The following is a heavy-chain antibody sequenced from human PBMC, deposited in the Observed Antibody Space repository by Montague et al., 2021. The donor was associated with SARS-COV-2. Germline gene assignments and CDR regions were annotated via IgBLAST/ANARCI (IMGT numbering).Heavy chain of an antibody. CDR2: INQSGST. Sequence: SETLSLTCAVYGGSFSDSHWSWLRQPPGKGLEWIGEINQSGSTKYNPSLKSRVTISVDASKNQFSLKLSSLTAADTAVYYCARGQSGITMIVVAILGVEFYFDIWGQGTLVTVSS. J-gene: IGHJ4*02. D-gene: IGHD3-22*01. V-gene: IGHV4-34*01. CDR3: ARGQSGITMIVVAILGVEFYFDI. CDR1: GGSFSDSH.